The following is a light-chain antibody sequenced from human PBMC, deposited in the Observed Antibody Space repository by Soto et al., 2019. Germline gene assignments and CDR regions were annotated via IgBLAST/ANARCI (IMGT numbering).Light chain of an antibody. V-gene: IGLV2-14*01. CDR1: SSDVGGYNY. Sequence: QSALTQPASVSGSPGQSITISCTGTSSDVGGYNYVSWYQQHPGKAPKLMIYDVSNRPSGVSNRFSGSKSGNTASLTISGLQAEDEAAYYCSSYTTSSTRVFGGATKLTVL. CDR2: DVS. J-gene: IGLJ2*01. CDR3: SSYTTSSTRV.